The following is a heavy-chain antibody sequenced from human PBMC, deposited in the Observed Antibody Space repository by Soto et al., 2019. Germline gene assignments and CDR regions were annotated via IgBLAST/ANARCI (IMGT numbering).Heavy chain of an antibody. CDR1: GFSFSAYG. D-gene: IGHD4-17*01. CDR2: VWLAGINI. J-gene: IGHJ6*02. Sequence: GGSLRLSCGASGFSFSAYGMHWVRQAPGKGLEWVAVVWLAGINIYYADSVRGRFTISRDDSSDTLYLQMNGLRAEDTAVYYCGRALHTTTVTRGGMDVWGQGTTVAVSS. V-gene: IGHV3-33*01. CDR3: GRALHTTTVTRGGMDV.